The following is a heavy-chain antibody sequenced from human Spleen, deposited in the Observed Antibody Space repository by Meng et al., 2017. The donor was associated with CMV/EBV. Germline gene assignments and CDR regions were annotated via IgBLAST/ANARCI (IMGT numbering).Heavy chain of an antibody. D-gene: IGHD1-26*01. J-gene: IGHJ4*02. CDR3: ARDLVVGATVY. CDR1: GGTFSSYV. CDR2: INPNSGGT. V-gene: IGHV1-2*02. Sequence: ASVKVSCKASGGTFSSYVISWVRQAPGQGLEWMGWINPNSGGTNYAQKFQGRVTMTRDTSISTAYMELSRLRSDDTAVYYCARDLVVGATVYWGQGTLVTVSS.